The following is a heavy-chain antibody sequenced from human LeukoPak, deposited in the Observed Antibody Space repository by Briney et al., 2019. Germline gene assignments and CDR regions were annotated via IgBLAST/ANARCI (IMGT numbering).Heavy chain of an antibody. CDR3: ARSGYCSSTSCRDAFDI. Sequence: SSETLSLTCAVYGGSFSGYYWSWIRQPPGKGLEWIGEINHSGSTNYNPSLKSRVTISVDTSRNQFSLKLSSVTAADTAVYYCARSGYCSSTSCRDAFDIWGQGTMVTVSS. J-gene: IGHJ3*02. CDR1: GGSFSGYY. V-gene: IGHV4-34*01. D-gene: IGHD2-2*01. CDR2: INHSGST.